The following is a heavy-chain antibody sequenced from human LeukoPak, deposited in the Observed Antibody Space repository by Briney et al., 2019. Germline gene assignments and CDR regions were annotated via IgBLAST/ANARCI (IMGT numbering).Heavy chain of an antibody. D-gene: IGHD4-17*01. CDR2: IYHSGST. CDR3: ARVKSTTYYFDY. J-gene: IGHJ4*02. Sequence: SETLSLTCAVSGYSISSGYHWGWIRQPPGKGLEWMGRIYHSGSTYYNPSLKSRVTISVDTSKNQFSLKLSSVTAADTAVYYCARVKSTTYYFDYWGQGTLVIVSS. CDR1: GYSISSGYH. V-gene: IGHV4-38-2*01.